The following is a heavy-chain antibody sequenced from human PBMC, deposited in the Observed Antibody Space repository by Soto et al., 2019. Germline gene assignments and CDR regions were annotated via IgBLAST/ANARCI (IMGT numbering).Heavy chain of an antibody. CDR3: ARLGFNYDFFIGYYNVHHYYGIAV. CDR1: GYKVSTWHNFTSYW. CDR2: IYPGDSDT. D-gene: IGHD3-9*01. J-gene: IGHJ6*02. Sequence: GESLKSSCMGSGYKVSTWHNFTSYWIAWVRQMPGEGLEWMGIIYPGDSDTRYSPSFQGQVTISADKSINSVYLQWSSLKASDTATYYCARLGFNYDFFIGYYNVHHYYGIAVWGQGTTVTVSS. V-gene: IGHV5-51*01.